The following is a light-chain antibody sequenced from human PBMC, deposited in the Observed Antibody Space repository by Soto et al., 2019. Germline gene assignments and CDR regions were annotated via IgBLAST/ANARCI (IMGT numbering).Light chain of an antibody. CDR2: AAS. J-gene: IGKJ1*01. Sequence: DIQMTQSPSSLSASVGDRVNITCRASRSISGYINWYQQKPGKAPNLLIYAASRLQSGVPSRFSGSGSGTDFTLTLNSLQPEDFASYYCQQTYSLPGTFGQGTKVGIK. V-gene: IGKV1-39*01. CDR1: RSISGY. CDR3: QQTYSLPGT.